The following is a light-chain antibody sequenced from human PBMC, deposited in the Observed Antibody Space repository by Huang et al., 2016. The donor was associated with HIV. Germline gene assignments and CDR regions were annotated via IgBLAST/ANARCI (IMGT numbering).Light chain of an antibody. V-gene: IGKV2-28*01. CDR2: LSS. CDR1: QSLLHSHGYHY. CDR3: VQALQTPRT. J-gene: IGKJ5*01. Sequence: IVITQSPLSLPVTPGEPASISCRSSQSLLHSHGYHYLDWYRQKPGQAPQLLISLSSIRASGVPDRFSGSGSVTDFTLKISRVEAEDVGVYFCVQALQTPRTFGQGTRLEIK.